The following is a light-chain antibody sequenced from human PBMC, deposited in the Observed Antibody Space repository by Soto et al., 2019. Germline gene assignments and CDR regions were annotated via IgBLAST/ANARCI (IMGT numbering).Light chain of an antibody. V-gene: IGKV1-9*01. CDR3: QQLNSYLIT. J-gene: IGKJ5*01. Sequence: DIQLTQSPSFLSASVGDRVTITCRASQGISSYLAWYQQKPGKAPKLLIYAASTLHSGDPSRFSGSGSVTEFTLTISSLQPEDFATYYCQQLNSYLITFGQGTRLEIK. CDR2: AAS. CDR1: QGISSY.